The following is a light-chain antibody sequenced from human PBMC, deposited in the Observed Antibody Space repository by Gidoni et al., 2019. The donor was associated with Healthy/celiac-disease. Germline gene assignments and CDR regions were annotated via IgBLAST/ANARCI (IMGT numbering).Light chain of an antibody. V-gene: IGLV1-40*01. CDR2: GNS. J-gene: IGLJ3*02. CDR3: QSYDSSLSGWV. CDR1: NSNIGAGYD. Sequence: QSALTQPPSVSAAPGHRVTFSCTGSNSNIGAGYDVHWYQKLPGTAPKLLIYGNSNRPSGVPDRFSGSKAGTSASLAITGLQAEDEADYYCQSYDSSLSGWVFGGGTKLTVL.